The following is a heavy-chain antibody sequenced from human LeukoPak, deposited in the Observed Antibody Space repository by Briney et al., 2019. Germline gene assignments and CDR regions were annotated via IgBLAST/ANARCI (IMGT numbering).Heavy chain of an antibody. CDR3: VRRGVVPAGIPFDY. CDR2: INPGGGNT. V-gene: IGHV1-46*01. Sequence: GASVKVSCKASGYTFTSYYMYWVRQAPGQGLEWMGIINPGGGNTSYAQKFQGRVTMTSDMSTSTVYLDLSSLRSEDTAVYYCVRRGVVPAGIPFDYWGQGTLVTVSS. D-gene: IGHD2-2*01. J-gene: IGHJ4*02. CDR1: GYTFTSYY.